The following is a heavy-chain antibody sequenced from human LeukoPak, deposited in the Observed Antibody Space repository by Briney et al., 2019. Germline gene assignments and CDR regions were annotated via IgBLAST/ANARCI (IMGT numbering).Heavy chain of an antibody. Sequence: GGSLRLSCTASGFTFGDYSMTWFRQAPGKGLEWVSFIRKKASGGTTEHAASVRGRFTTSRDDSKSIAYLQMNSLKTEDTALYYCTRDRIMTDFWGQGTLVTVSS. CDR3: TRDRIMTDF. CDR2: IRKKASGGTT. D-gene: IGHD2-15*01. CDR1: GFTFGDYS. J-gene: IGHJ4*02. V-gene: IGHV3-49*03.